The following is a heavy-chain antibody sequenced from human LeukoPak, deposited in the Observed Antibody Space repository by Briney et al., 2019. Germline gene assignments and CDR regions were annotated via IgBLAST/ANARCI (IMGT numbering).Heavy chain of an antibody. CDR3: AKAKWWDQDAFDI. V-gene: IGHV3-23*01. CDR1: GFTFSSYA. J-gene: IGHJ3*02. Sequence: PGGSLRLSCAASGFTFSSYAMSWVRQAPGKGLEWVSAISGSGVSTYYADSVKGRFTISRDNSKNTLYLQMNSLRAEDTAVYYCAKAKWWDQDAFDIWGQGTMVTVSS. D-gene: IGHD2-15*01. CDR2: ISGSGVST.